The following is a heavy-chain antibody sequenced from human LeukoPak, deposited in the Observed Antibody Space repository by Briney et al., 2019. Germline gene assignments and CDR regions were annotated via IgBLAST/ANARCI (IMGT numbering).Heavy chain of an antibody. V-gene: IGHV3-30*04. D-gene: IGHD3-22*01. CDR1: GFTFSSYA. CDR2: ISYDGSNK. J-gene: IGHJ3*02. CDR3: TTEYYDSSEYAFDI. Sequence: PGGSLRLSCAASGFTFSSYAMHWVRQAPGKGLEWVAVISYDGSNKYYADSVKGRFTISRDNSKNTLYLQMNSLRAEDTAVYYCTTEYYDSSEYAFDIWGQGTMVTVSS.